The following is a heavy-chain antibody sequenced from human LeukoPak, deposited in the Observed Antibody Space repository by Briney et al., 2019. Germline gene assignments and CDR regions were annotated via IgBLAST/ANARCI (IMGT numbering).Heavy chain of an antibody. CDR2: IKSKTDGGIT. Sequence: TGGSLRLSCAASGFTFSNARMSWVRQAPGKGLEWVGRIKSKTDGGITDYAAPVKGRFTISRDDSKNTLYLQMNSLKTEDTAVYYCTTDPHPMVRGVIITPETSGGSDYWGQGTLVTVSS. J-gene: IGHJ4*02. CDR3: TTDPHPMVRGVIITPETSGGSDY. V-gene: IGHV3-15*01. D-gene: IGHD3-10*01. CDR1: GFTFSNAR.